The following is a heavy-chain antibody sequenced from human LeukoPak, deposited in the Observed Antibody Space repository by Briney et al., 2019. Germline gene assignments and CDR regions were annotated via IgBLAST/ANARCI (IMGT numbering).Heavy chain of an antibody. D-gene: IGHD3-10*01. CDR1: GYTFTSYD. V-gene: IGHV1-8*01. J-gene: IGHJ4*02. CDR2: MNPNSGNT. CDR3: AREVHRVNDY. Sequence: GASVKVSCKASGYTFTSYDINWVRQATGQGLEWMGWMNPNSGNTGYAQKFQGRVTMTRDTSISTAYMELSRLRSDDTAVYYCAREVHRVNDYWGQGTLVTVSS.